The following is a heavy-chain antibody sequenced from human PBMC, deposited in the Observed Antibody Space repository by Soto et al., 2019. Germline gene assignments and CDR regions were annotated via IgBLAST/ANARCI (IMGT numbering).Heavy chain of an antibody. CDR2: ISYDGSNK. J-gene: IGHJ3*02. D-gene: IGHD5-12*01. V-gene: IGHV3-30-3*01. CDR1: GFTFSSYA. Sequence: QVQLAESGGGVVQPGRSLRLSCAASGFTFSSYAMHWVRQAPGKGLEWVAVISYDGSNKYYADSVKGRFTISRDNSKNTLYLQMNSLRAEDTAVYYCARSRGYSGYDSPDDAFDIWGQGTMVTVSS. CDR3: ARSRGYSGYDSPDDAFDI.